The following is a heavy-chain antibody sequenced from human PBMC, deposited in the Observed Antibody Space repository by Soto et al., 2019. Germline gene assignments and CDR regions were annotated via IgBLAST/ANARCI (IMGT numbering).Heavy chain of an antibody. CDR2: TYYRSKWYY. D-gene: IGHD5-12*01. J-gene: IGHJ1*01. CDR3: SGDPGDILSY. CDR1: GDSVSIYSGA. V-gene: IGHV6-1*01. Sequence: PSQTLSLTCVISGDSVSIYSGAWNWIRQSPSRGLEWLGRTYYRSKWYYDYAESVKSRIIISVDTSKNQFSLQLNSVTPEDAAVFYCSGDPGDILSYSARGSQVRVSS.